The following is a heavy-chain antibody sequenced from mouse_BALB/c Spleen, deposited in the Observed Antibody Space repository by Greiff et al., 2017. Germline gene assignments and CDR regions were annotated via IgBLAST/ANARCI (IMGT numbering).Heavy chain of an antibody. D-gene: IGHD2-2*01. CDR3: ARSDLLWLRHYAMDY. CDR2: INPANGNT. Sequence: EVQLQQSGAELVKPGASVKLSCKASGYTFTSYYMYWVKQRPGQGLEWIGEINPANGNTKYDPKFQGKATITADTSSNTAYLQLSSLTSEDTAVYYCARSDLLWLRHYAMDYWGQGTSVTVSS. V-gene: IGHV14-3*02. CDR1: GYTFTSYY. J-gene: IGHJ4*01.